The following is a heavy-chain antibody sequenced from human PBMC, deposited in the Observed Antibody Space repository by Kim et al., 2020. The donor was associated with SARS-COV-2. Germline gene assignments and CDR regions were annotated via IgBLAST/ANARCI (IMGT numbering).Heavy chain of an antibody. CDR3: ARVGQYYDFWSGYYFWYFDL. V-gene: IGHV4-4*07. Sequence: SETLSLTCTVSGGSISSYYWSWIRQPAGKGLEWIGRIYTSGSTNYNPSLKSRVTMSVDTSKNQFSLKLSSVTAADTAVYYCARVGQYYDFWSGYYFWYFDLWGRGTLVTVSS. J-gene: IGHJ2*01. CDR1: GGSISSYY. CDR2: IYTSGST. D-gene: IGHD3-3*01.